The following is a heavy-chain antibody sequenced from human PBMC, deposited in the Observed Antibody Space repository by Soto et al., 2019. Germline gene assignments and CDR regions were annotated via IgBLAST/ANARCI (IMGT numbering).Heavy chain of an antibody. CDR3: ARGNHRWLQLWYFDL. D-gene: IGHD5-12*01. V-gene: IGHV1-69*12. CDR2: IIPIFGTA. Sequence: QVQLVQSGAEVKKPGSSVTVSCKASGGTLSSYTISWVRQARGQGLEWMGGIIPIFGTANYAQKFQGRVTITADESTSTAYMELSSLRSEDTAVYYCARGNHRWLQLWYFDLWGRGTLVTVSS. J-gene: IGHJ2*01. CDR1: GGTLSSYT.